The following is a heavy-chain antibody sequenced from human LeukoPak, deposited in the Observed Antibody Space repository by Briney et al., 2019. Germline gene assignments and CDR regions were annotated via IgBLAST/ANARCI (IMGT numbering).Heavy chain of an antibody. J-gene: IGHJ4*02. CDR3: ARVGATEGFDY. CDR1: GGSISSYY. D-gene: IGHD1-26*01. V-gene: IGHV4-59*12. CDR2: IYYSGST. Sequence: PSETLSLTCTVSGGSISSYYWSWIRQPPGKGLECIGYIYYSGSTNYNPSPKSRVTISVDTSKNQFSLKLSSVTAADTAVYYCARVGATEGFDYWGQGTLVTVSS.